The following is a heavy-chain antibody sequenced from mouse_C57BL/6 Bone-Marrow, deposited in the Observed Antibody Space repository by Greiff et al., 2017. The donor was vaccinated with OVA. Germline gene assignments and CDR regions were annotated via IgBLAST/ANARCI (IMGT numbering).Heavy chain of an antibody. CDR1: GFTFSSYG. D-gene: IGHD2-3*01. CDR2: ISSGGSYT. CDR3: ARRYDGYSWFAY. Sequence: EVMLVESGGDLVKPGGSLKLSCAASGFTFSSYGMSWVRQTPDKRLEWVATISSGGSYTYYPDSVKGRFTISRDNAKNTLYLQMSSLKSEDTAMYYCARRYDGYSWFAYWGQGTLVTVSA. J-gene: IGHJ3*01. V-gene: IGHV5-6*02.